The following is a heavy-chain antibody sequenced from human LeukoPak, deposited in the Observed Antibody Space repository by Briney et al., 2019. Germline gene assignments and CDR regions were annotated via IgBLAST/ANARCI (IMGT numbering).Heavy chain of an antibody. CDR1: GATFSSYT. D-gene: IGHD3-3*01. CDR3: ARAPGIFGVVTIYYFDY. CDR2: IIPIFGTA. V-gene: IGHV1-69*13. J-gene: IGHJ4*02. Sequence: SVKLSCNASGATFSSYTISWVRQAPGQGLEWMGGIIPIFGTANYAQKFQRRVTITADETTSTAYMELSSLRSEDTAEYYCARAPGIFGVVTIYYFDYWGQGTLVTVSS.